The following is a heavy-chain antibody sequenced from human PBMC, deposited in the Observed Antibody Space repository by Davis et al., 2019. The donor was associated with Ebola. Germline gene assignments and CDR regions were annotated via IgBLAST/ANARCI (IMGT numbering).Heavy chain of an antibody. J-gene: IGHJ4*03. D-gene: IGHD4-11*01. V-gene: IGHV3-7*03. Sequence: PSETLSLTCTVSGYSISSGYYWGWIRQPPGKGLEWVANIKYDGSEKGYVDSVKGRFTISRDNAKKSLYLQMNSLRVEDTAVYYCASRMTTALSWGQGTMVTVSS. CDR1: GYSISSGYY. CDR3: ASRMTTALS. CDR2: IKYDGSEK.